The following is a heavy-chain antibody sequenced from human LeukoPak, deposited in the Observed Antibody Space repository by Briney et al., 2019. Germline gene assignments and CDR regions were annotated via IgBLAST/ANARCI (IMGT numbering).Heavy chain of an antibody. CDR3: ARDPGYSSSWYGGGDY. Sequence: ASVKVSCKASGYTFTSYYMHWVRQAPGQGLGWMGIINPSGGSTSYAQKFQGRVTMTRDTSTSTVYMELSSLRSEDTAVYYCARDPGYSSSWYGGGDYWGQGTLVTVSS. CDR2: INPSGGST. V-gene: IGHV1-46*01. D-gene: IGHD6-13*01. J-gene: IGHJ4*02. CDR1: GYTFTSYY.